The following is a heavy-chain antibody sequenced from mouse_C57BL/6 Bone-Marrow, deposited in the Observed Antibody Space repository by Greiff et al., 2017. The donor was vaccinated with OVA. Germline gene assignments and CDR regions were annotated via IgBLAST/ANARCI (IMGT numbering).Heavy chain of an antibody. CDR2: IWGVGST. CDR3: ASASLYAMDY. D-gene: IGHD6-1*01. V-gene: IGHV2-6*01. CDR1: GFSLTSYG. Sequence: QVQLQQSGPGLVAPSQSLSITCTVSGFSLTSYGVDWVRQSPGKGLEWLGVIWGVGSTNYNSALKSRLSISKDNSKSQVFLKMNSLQTYDTAMYYCASASLYAMDYWGQGTSVTVSS. J-gene: IGHJ4*01.